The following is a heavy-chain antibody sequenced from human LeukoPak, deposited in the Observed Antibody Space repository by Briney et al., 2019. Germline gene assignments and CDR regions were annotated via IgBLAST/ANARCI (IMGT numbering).Heavy chain of an antibody. Sequence: PSETLSLTCTVSGGFISDGYYWSWIRQHPGKGLEWIGYIYYSGSTYYNPSLKSRVTVSVDTSKKQFSLNLRSVTAADTAVYYCARGLHYNILTGGMDVWGQGTTVIVSS. CDR2: IYYSGST. V-gene: IGHV4-31*03. CDR3: ARGLHYNILTGGMDV. CDR1: GGFISDGYY. J-gene: IGHJ6*02. D-gene: IGHD3-9*01.